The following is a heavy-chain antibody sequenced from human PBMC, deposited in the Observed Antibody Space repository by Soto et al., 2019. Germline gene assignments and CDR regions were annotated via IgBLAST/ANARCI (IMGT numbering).Heavy chain of an antibody. J-gene: IGHJ5*02. CDR3: AREGGAPGGWLDP. V-gene: IGHV3-21*01. Sequence: EVQLVESGGGLVKPGGSLRLSCTASGFTFRIYSIHWVRQAPGKGLEWVSSITSSSTYIYYADSVKGRFTISRDNVKNSLYLQMNSLRAEDTAVYYCAREGGAPGGWLDPWGQGTLVTVSS. D-gene: IGHD3-16*01. CDR1: GFTFRIYS. CDR2: ITSSSTYI.